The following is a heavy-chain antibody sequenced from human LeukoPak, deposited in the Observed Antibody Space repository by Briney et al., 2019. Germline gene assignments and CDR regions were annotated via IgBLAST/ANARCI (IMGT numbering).Heavy chain of an antibody. D-gene: IGHD3-3*01. Sequence: SETLSLTCTVSGGSIGSSSYYWGWIRQPPGKGLEWIGSIYYSGSTYYNPSLKSRVTISVDTSKNQFSLKLSSVTAADTAVYYCAIYPTYYDFWSGYWVRDYWGQGTLVTVSS. CDR2: IYYSGST. J-gene: IGHJ4*02. CDR3: AIYPTYYDFWSGYWVRDY. V-gene: IGHV4-39*01. CDR1: GGSIGSSSYY.